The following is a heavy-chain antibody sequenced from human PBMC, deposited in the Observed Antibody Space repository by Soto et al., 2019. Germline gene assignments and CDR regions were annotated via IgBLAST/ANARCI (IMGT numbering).Heavy chain of an antibody. J-gene: IGHJ4*02. CDR1: GFTFGASA. V-gene: IGHV3-73*01. Sequence: PGGSLRLSCAASGFTFGASALQWVRQASGKGLEWLGRIGSRGESYATTYDVSVKGRFTISRDDSKKTAYLQMNSLESEDTALYYCAKESSVVRGVISHIDSWGQGTPVTVSS. D-gene: IGHD3-10*01. CDR2: IGSRGESYAT. CDR3: AKESSVVRGVISHIDS.